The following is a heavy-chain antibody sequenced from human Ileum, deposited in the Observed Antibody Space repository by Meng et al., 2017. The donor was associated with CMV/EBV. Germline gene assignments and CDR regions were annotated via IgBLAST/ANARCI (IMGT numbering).Heavy chain of an antibody. D-gene: IGHD4-23*01. J-gene: IGHJ4*02. CDR1: GYIFTDYW. V-gene: IGHV1-2*02. CDR3: ARGKTLDY. CDR2: INPNSGGA. Sequence: KVSCKASGYIFTDYWIYWVRQAPGQGLECVGWINPNSGGADSPQKFQGRVTLTRDTSISTVYMELNRLNSDDTATFYCARGKTLDYWGQGTLVTVSS.